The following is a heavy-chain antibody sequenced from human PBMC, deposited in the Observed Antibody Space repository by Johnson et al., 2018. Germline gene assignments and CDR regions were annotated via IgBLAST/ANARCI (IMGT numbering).Heavy chain of an antibody. Sequence: VQLVESGGGVVQPGTSLRLSCSASGFIFSGYDMYWVRQAPGKGLEWVAVIWYDGSNKDYADSVKGRFTISRENSKNTVYVQMNGLRAEDTAVYYCARGAGYSGYDSDAFDIWGQGTMVTVSS. J-gene: IGHJ3*02. CDR1: GFIFSGYD. D-gene: IGHD5-12*01. V-gene: IGHV3-33*01. CDR2: IWYDGSNK. CDR3: ARGAGYSGYDSDAFDI.